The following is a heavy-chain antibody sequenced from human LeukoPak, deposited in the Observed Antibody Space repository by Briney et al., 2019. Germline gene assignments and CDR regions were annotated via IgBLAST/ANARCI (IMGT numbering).Heavy chain of an antibody. CDR3: AKGRGYNYGYIFGYFDY. D-gene: IGHD5-18*01. Sequence: GGSLRLSCAASGFTFSNYWMHWVRHVPGKGLVWVSRINDDGSFTTYADSVKGRFSISRDNAKNSLYLQMNSLRAEDTALYYCAKGRGYNYGYIFGYFDYWGQGTLVTVSS. V-gene: IGHV3-74*01. CDR1: GFTFSNYW. J-gene: IGHJ4*02. CDR2: INDDGSFT.